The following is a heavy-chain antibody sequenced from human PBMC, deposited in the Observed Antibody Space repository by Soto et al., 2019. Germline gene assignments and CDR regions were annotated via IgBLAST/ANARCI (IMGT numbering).Heavy chain of an antibody. CDR3: ARDRADFYGVDV. CDR2: IYYSGST. V-gene: IGHV4-31*02. CDR1: EGSISSGGYY. J-gene: IGHJ6*02. D-gene: IGHD3-3*01. Sequence: TLSLTWTVSEGSISSGGYYWSRIRQHPGKGLEWIGYIYYSGSTYYNPSLKSRVTISVDTSKNQFSLKLSSVTAADTAVYYCARDRADFYGVDVWAQGTTVTVSS.